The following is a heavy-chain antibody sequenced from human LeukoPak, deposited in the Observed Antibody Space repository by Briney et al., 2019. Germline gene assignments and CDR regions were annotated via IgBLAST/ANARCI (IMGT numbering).Heavy chain of an antibody. CDR1: GGSFSGYY. CDR3: ARVHSSGYYYYYGMDV. CDR2: INHSGST. J-gene: IGHJ6*02. Sequence: SETLSLTCAVYGGSFSGYYWSWIRQPPGKGLGWIGEINHSGSTNYNPSLKSRVTISVDTSKNQFSLKLSSVTAADTAVYYCARVHSSGYYYYYGMDVWGQGTTVTVSS. V-gene: IGHV4-34*01. D-gene: IGHD3-22*01.